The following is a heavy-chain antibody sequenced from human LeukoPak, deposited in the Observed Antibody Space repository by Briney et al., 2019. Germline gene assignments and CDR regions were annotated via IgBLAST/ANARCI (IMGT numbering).Heavy chain of an antibody. V-gene: IGHV5-51*01. Sequence: GESLKISCKGSGYKFTNYWIAWVRQMPGKGLEWMGIIYPGADSDTRYSPSFQGQVTMSADKSVSTAYLQWSSLKASDTAIYYCARERGATGYDSGLDYDYWGQGTLVTVSS. J-gene: IGHJ4*02. CDR3: ARERGATGYDSGLDYDY. D-gene: IGHD5-12*01. CDR1: GYKFTNYW. CDR2: IYPGADSDT.